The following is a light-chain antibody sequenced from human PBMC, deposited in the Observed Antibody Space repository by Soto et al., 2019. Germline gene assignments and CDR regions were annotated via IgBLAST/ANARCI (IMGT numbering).Light chain of an antibody. CDR3: TSYAGSSNLAV. J-gene: IGLJ2*01. Sequence: QSALTQPPSASGSPGQSVTISCTGTSSDVGGYNYVSWYQQHPGKAPKLIIYEVTKRPSGVPDRFSGSKSGNMASLTVSGRQAEDEADYYCTSYAGSSNLAVFGGGTKVTVL. CDR2: EVT. V-gene: IGLV2-8*01. CDR1: SSDVGGYNY.